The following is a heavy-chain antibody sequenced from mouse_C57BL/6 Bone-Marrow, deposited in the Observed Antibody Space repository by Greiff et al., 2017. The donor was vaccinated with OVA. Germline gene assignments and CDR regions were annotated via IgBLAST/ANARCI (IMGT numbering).Heavy chain of an antibody. J-gene: IGHJ1*03. Sequence: EVKVVESGGGLVKPGGSLKLSCAASGFTFSSYAMSWVRQTPEKRLEWVATISDGGSYTYYPDNVKGRFTISRDNAKNNLYLQMSHLKSEDTAMYYCGRDYYGSSGWYFDVWGTGTTVTVSS. D-gene: IGHD1-1*01. CDR2: ISDGGSYT. CDR3: GRDYYGSSGWYFDV. V-gene: IGHV5-4*01. CDR1: GFTFSSYA.